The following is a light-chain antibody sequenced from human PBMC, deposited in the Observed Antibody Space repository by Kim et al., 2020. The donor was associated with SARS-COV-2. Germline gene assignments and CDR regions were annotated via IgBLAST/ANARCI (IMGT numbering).Light chain of an antibody. CDR1: RSNIGNNP. CDR3: ATWDSSLNVGV. Sequence: QSVLTQPPSVSAAPGQKVTISCSGSRSNIGNNPVSWYQQFPGTAPKLITYDNDKRPSGIPARFSSSKSGTSATLGITGLRTGDEADYYCATWDSSLNVGVFGGGTQLTVL. V-gene: IGLV1-51*01. CDR2: DND. J-gene: IGLJ3*02.